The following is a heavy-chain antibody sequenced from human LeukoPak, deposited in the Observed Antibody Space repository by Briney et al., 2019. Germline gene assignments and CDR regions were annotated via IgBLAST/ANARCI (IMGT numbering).Heavy chain of an antibody. D-gene: IGHD3-10*01. V-gene: IGHV3-30*19. Sequence: GGSLRLSCAASGFTFSRYGMHWVRQAPGKGLEWVAVISCDGRSKYYPDSVKGRFTISRDNSKNTLYLQMNSLRAEDTAVCYCVKDWGNCFASGSSYFDYWGQGTPVTVSS. CDR3: VKDWGNCFASGSSYFDY. CDR2: ISCDGRSK. CDR1: GFTFSRYG. J-gene: IGHJ4*02.